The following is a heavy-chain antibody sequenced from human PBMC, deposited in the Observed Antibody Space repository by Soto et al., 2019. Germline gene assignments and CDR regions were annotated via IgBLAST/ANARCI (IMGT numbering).Heavy chain of an antibody. CDR2: IYYSGST. V-gene: IGHV4-59*01. Sequence: QVQLQESGPGLVKPSETLSLTCTVSGGSISSYYWSWIRQPPGKGLEWIGYIYYSGSTNYNPSLKIRSTISVDTSKNQFSLKLSSVTAADTAVYYCARVGPWQLVDYYYYGMDVWGQGTTVTVSS. J-gene: IGHJ6*02. CDR1: GGSISSYY. D-gene: IGHD6-6*01. CDR3: ARVGPWQLVDYYYYGMDV.